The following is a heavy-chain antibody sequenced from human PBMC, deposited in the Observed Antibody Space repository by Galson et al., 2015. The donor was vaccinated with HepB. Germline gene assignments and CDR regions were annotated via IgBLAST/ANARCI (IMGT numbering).Heavy chain of an antibody. Sequence: SLRLSCAASGFTFSSYAMHWVRQAPGKGLEWVSIISGSGGSTFYADSVKGRFTISRDNSKNTLYLQMNRLRAEDTAIHYCAKDPNDTSGWYVMIDYWGQGALVTVSS. CDR3: AKDPNDTSGWYVMIDY. V-gene: IGHV3-23*01. J-gene: IGHJ4*02. CDR2: ISGSGGST. D-gene: IGHD6-19*01. CDR1: GFTFSSYA.